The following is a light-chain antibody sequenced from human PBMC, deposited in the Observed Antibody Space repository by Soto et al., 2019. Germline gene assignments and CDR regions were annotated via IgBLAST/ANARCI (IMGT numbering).Light chain of an antibody. CDR1: SGSVSTNKY. CDR2: NTG. J-gene: IGLJ3*02. CDR3: GLYMGGGIYV. Sequence: QAVVTQEPSLSVSPGGTVTVTCALNSGSVSTNKYPSWYQQTPGQAPRTLFYNTGSRSSGVPDRFSASILGDTAALTITGAQADDESTYYCGLYMGGGIYVFGGGTKLTVL. V-gene: IGLV8-61*01.